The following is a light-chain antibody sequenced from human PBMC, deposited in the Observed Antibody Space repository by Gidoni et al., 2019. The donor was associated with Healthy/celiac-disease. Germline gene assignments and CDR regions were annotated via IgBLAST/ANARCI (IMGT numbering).Light chain of an antibody. CDR2: YAS. CDR3: QQRSNWLLT. Sequence: EIVLTQSPATLSLSPGERATLPCRASQSVSSYLAWYQQKPGQAPRLLIYYASNRAPGIPPRFSGSGSVTDFTLTISSLEPPDFSVYYCQQRSNWLLTFGGGTKVEIK. V-gene: IGKV3-11*01. J-gene: IGKJ4*01. CDR1: QSVSSY.